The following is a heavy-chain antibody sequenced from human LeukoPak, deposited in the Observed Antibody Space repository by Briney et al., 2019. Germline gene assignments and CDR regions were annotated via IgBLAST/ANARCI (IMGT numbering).Heavy chain of an antibody. V-gene: IGHV4-59*01. D-gene: IGHD3-10*01. J-gene: IGHJ4*02. CDR2: IYYSGST. Sequence: SETLSLTCTVSGGSISSYYWSWIRQPPGKGLEWIGYIYYSGSTNYNPSLKSQVTISVDTSKNQFSLKLSSVTAADTAVYYCARDGLPDHWFGKFDYWGQGTLVTVSS. CDR3: ARDGLPDHWFGKFDY. CDR1: GGSISSYY.